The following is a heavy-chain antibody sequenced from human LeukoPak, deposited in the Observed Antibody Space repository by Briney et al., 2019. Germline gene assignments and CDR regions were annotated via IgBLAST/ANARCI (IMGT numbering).Heavy chain of an antibody. CDR1: GYTFTGYY. Sequence: ASVKVSCKASGYTFTGYYMHWVRQAPGQGLEWMGRINPNSGGTNYAQKFQGRVTMTRDTSISTAYMELSRLRSDDTAVYYCVGIAVAGSKVYGGQGTLVTVSS. CDR2: INPNSGGT. D-gene: IGHD6-19*01. V-gene: IGHV1-2*06. CDR3: VGIAVAGSKVY. J-gene: IGHJ4*02.